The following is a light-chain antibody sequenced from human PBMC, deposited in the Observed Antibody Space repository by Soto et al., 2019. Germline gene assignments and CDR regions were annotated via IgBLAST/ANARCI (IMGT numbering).Light chain of an antibody. CDR1: SGYSSYA. Sequence: QPVLTQSPSASASLGASVKLTCTLSSGYSSYAIAWHQQQPEKGPRYLMKLNSDGSHSKGDGIPDCFSGSSSGAERYLTISSLQSEDEADYYCQTWGTGIPNVLFGGGTKLTVL. J-gene: IGLJ2*01. V-gene: IGLV4-69*01. CDR3: QTWGTGIPNVL. CDR2: LNSDGSH.